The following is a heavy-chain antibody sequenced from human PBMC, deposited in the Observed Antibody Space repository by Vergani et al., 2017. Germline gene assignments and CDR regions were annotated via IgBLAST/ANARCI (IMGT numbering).Heavy chain of an antibody. V-gene: IGHV3-33*01. CDR2: TWYDGNNK. Sequence: VQLLESGGSLKQPGGFVRLSCAASGFTFNQYGMHWVRQAPGKGLEWVAVTWYDGNNKQYADSVKGRFTISRDNSKSTMYLQMNSLRDEDTGVYYCARDLRLLYNRFDPWGQGTLVTVSS. CDR1: GFTFNQYG. CDR3: ARDLRLLYNRFDP. J-gene: IGHJ5*02. D-gene: IGHD1-14*01.